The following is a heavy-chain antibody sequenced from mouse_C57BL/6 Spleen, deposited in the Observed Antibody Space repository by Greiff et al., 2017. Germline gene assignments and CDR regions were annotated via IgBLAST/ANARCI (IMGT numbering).Heavy chain of an antibody. CDR3: ARLAVVATGDCFDY. CDR2: INPSSGYT. Sequence: QVQLQQSGAELAKPGASVKLSCKASGFTFTSYWMHWVKQRPGQGLEWIGYINPSSGYTKYNQQFKDKATFTADKSSPTAFMQLSRLTYEESADYSGARLAVVATGDCFDYWGQGTTLTVSA. J-gene: IGHJ2*01. CDR1: GFTFTSYW. V-gene: IGHV1-7*01. D-gene: IGHD1-1*01.